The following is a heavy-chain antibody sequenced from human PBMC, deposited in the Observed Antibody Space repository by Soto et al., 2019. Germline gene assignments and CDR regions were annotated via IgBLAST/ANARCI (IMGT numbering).Heavy chain of an antibody. CDR1: GGSISSSSYY. Sequence: SETLSLTCTVSGGSISSSSYYWGWIRQPPGKGLEWIGSIYYSGSTYYNPSLKSRVTISVGTSKNQFSLKLSSVTAADTAVYYCARVQFSYGYSSSSAYEPFDYWGQGTLVTVSS. D-gene: IGHD6-6*01. CDR2: IYYSGST. V-gene: IGHV4-39*01. J-gene: IGHJ4*02. CDR3: ARVQFSYGYSSSSAYEPFDY.